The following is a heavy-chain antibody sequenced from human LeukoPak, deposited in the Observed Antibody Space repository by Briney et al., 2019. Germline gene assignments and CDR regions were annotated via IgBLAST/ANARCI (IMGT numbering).Heavy chain of an antibody. D-gene: IGHD2-15*01. J-gene: IGHJ4*02. CDR3: AKVIGLVDPFDY. Sequence: GGSLRLSCVVSGFTFKNCAMSWVRQAPGKGLEWVSSISDSGGSTYYADSVKGRFTISRDNSKNTLYLQVNSLRADDTAVYYCAKVIGLVDPFDYWGQGTLVTVS. V-gene: IGHV3-23*01. CDR1: GFTFKNCA. CDR2: ISDSGGST.